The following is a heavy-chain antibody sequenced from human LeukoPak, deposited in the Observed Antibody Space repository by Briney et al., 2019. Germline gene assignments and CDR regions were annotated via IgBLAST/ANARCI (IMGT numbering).Heavy chain of an antibody. J-gene: IGHJ4*02. D-gene: IGHD6-13*01. CDR3: AKAPYSSSPGSIDY. CDR2: ISGSGGST. V-gene: IGHV3-23*01. CDR1: GFTFSSYA. Sequence: PGGSLRLSCAASGFTFSSYAMSWVRQAPGKGLEWVSAISGSGGSTYYADSVKGRFTVSRDNSKNTLYLQMNSLRAEDTAVYYCAKAPYSSSPGSIDYWGQGTLVTVSS.